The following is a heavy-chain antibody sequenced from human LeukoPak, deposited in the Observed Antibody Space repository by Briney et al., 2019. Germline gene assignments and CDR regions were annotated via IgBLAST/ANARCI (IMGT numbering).Heavy chain of an antibody. CDR3: ARSSGSYKDY. J-gene: IGHJ4*02. Sequence: SETLSLTCTVSGGSISSYYWSWIRQPPGKGLEWIGYIYYSGSTNYNPSLKSRVTISVDTSKNQFSLKLSSVTAADTAVYYCARSSGSYKDYWGQGTLVTVPS. D-gene: IGHD1-26*01. CDR2: IYYSGST. V-gene: IGHV4-59*01. CDR1: GGSISSYY.